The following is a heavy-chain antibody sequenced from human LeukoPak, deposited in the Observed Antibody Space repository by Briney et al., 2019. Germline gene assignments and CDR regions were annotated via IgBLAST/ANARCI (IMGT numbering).Heavy chain of an antibody. J-gene: IGHJ6*02. D-gene: IGHD6-13*01. V-gene: IGHV4-4*07. Sequence: SETLSLTCTVSGGSISSYYWSWIRQPAGKGLEWIGRIYTSGSTNYNPSLKSRVTMSVDTSKNQFSLKLSSVTAADTAVYYCARGTAAVGPGVWYHYGMDVWGQGTTVTVSS. CDR2: IYTSGST. CDR3: ARGTAAVGPGVWYHYGMDV. CDR1: GGSISSYY.